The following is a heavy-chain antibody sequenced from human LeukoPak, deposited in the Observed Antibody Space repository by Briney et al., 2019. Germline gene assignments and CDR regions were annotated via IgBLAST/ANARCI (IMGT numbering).Heavy chain of an antibody. D-gene: IGHD6-19*01. CDR1: GGSISSYY. Sequence: SETLSLTCTVSGGSISSYYWSWIRQPPGKGLEWIGYIYYSGSTNYNPSLKSRVTISVDTSKNQFSLKLSSVTAADTAVYYCARVYMTVAGTIGPAFDIWGRGTMVIVSS. V-gene: IGHV4-59*01. CDR3: ARVYMTVAGTIGPAFDI. J-gene: IGHJ3*02. CDR2: IYYSGST.